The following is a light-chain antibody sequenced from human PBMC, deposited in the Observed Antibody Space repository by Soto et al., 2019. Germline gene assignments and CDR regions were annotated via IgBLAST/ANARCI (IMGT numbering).Light chain of an antibody. CDR1: QTVDRTS. Sequence: EIVLTQSPGTLSLSPGERATLSCRASQTVDRTSLAWYQQKPGQAPRLLMSGASSRATGIPDRFSGSGSGTDFTLTISRLEPEDFAVYYCQQYGSSGTFGQGTKVDIK. CDR3: QQYGSSGT. V-gene: IGKV3-20*01. CDR2: GAS. J-gene: IGKJ1*01.